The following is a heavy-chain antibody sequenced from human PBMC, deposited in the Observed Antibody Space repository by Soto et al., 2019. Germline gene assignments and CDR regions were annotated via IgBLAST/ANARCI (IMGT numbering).Heavy chain of an antibody. CDR2: IYYSGST. J-gene: IGHJ5*02. V-gene: IGHV4-30-4*01. CDR1: GGSISSGDYY. Sequence: SETLSLTCTISGGSISSGDYYWSWIRQPPGKGLEWIGYIYYSGSTYYNPSLKSRVIISVDTSKNQFSLKLSSVTAADTAVYYCASRRSRGRALLFDPWGQGTLVTVS. CDR3: ASRRSRGRALLFDP. D-gene: IGHD1-26*01.